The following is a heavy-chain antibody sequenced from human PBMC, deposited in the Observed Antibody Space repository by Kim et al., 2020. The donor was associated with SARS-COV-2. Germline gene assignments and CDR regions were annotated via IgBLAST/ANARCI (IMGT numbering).Heavy chain of an antibody. CDR2: IHNDERIK. V-gene: IGHV3-74*03. CDR1: GFTLSNYV. D-gene: IGHD3-22*01. CDR3: ARAGDYDIGGYYGFFHH. Sequence: GGSLRLSCAASGFTLSNYVMHWVRQTLGEGLVWVARIHNDERIKEYVDSVKGRFTISRDNAKNTLYLQMNSLRPEDTAVYYCARAGDYDIGGYYGFFHHWGQGAVLTVS. J-gene: IGHJ1*01.